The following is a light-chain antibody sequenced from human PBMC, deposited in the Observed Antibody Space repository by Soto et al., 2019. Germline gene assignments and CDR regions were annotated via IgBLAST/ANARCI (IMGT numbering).Light chain of an antibody. Sequence: DIQMTQSPSSVSASVGDRLTITCRASRDISNSLAWYQQTPGKAPKLLLRGASSLHRGVPSRFXGGXAGTEFTLTISSLQPEDFATYYCQQTSAFPRTFGQGTKVDVK. CDR2: GAS. V-gene: IGKV1-12*01. CDR3: QQTSAFPRT. J-gene: IGKJ1*01. CDR1: RDISNS.